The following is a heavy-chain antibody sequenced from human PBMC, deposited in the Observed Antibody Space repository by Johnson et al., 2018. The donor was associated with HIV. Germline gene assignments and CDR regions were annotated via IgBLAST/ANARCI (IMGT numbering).Heavy chain of an antibody. CDR3: AAGIAVAGLRGNAFDI. V-gene: IGHV3-66*01. CDR1: GFTVSSNY. Sequence: VQLVESGGGLVQPGGSLRLSCAASGFTVSSNYMSWVRQAPGRGLEWVSIIYSGGSTYYADSVQGRFTIYSDNSKNSLYLQMNSLRAEDTAVYYCAAGIAVAGLRGNAFDIWGQGTMVTVSS. CDR2: IYSGGST. D-gene: IGHD6-19*01. J-gene: IGHJ3*02.